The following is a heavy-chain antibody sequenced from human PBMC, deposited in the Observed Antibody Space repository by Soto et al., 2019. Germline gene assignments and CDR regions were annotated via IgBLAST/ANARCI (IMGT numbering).Heavy chain of an antibody. CDR1: GGSINSGGYC. CDR3: AGGICV. V-gene: IGHV4-31*03. CDR2: ISYGGST. J-gene: IGHJ4*02. Sequence: QVQLQESGPGLVKPSQTLSLTCTVSGGSINSGGYCWSWIRQHPGKGLDWIGCISYGGSTSYNPSLNSRVTVSVDTAKNKFSLQLTAVAAADAALYCCAGGICVWGQGALITVPS. D-gene: IGHD3-16*01.